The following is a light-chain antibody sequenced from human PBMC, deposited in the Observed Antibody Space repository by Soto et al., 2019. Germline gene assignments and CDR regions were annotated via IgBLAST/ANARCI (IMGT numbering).Light chain of an antibody. J-gene: IGLJ2*01. Sequence: QSVLTQPASVSGSPGQSITISCTGTSSDVGGYNYVSWYQQHPGKAPKLMIYDVSNRPSGVSNRFSGSKSGNTASLTISGLQAEDEADYYCSSYTSSSTVVFGGGNQLTVL. CDR1: SSDVGGYNY. CDR2: DVS. CDR3: SSYTSSSTVV. V-gene: IGLV2-14*01.